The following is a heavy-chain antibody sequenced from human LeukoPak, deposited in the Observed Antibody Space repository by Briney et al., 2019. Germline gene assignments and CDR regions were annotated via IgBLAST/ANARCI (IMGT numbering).Heavy chain of an antibody. Sequence: TSETLSLTCTVSGGSISSYYWSWIRQPPGKGLEWIGYIYYSGSTYYNPSLKSRVTISVDTSKNQFSLKLSSVTAADTAVYYCARDTTGTLSPWFDPWGQGTLVTVSS. D-gene: IGHD1-1*01. V-gene: IGHV4-59*12. CDR1: GGSISSYY. CDR2: IYYSGST. CDR3: ARDTTGTLSPWFDP. J-gene: IGHJ5*02.